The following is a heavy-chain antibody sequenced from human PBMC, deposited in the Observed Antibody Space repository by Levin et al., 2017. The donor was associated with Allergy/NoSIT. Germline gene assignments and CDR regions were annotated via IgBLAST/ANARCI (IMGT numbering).Heavy chain of an antibody. CDR3: TRLQYYYDTSAYYSFDY. D-gene: IGHD3-22*01. CDR2: IRSKDNNYAT. Sequence: GGSLRLSCAASGFSFSASAIHWVRQAPGKGLEWVGHIRSKDNNYATAYAASVKGRFSISRDDSKNTAFLQMNSLTTEDTAVYYCTRLQYYYDTSAYYSFDYWGQGTLVTVSS. J-gene: IGHJ4*02. CDR1: GFSFSASA. V-gene: IGHV3-73*01.